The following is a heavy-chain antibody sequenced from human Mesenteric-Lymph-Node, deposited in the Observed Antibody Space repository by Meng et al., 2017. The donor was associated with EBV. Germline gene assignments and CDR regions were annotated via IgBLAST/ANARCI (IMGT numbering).Heavy chain of an antibody. J-gene: IGHJ6*02. V-gene: IGHV1-2*06. CDR2: INPNSGGR. Sequence: QGQLEQTGDEVKTPGASVKVSCKASGAFTGYYIYWVRQAPGQGLEWMGRINPNSGGRDYAQKFQGRVAMTRDTSISTVYMDLSRLTSDDTAVYYCARDTYNGLDVWGQGTTVTVSS. CDR3: ARDTYNGLDV. CDR1: GAFTGYY.